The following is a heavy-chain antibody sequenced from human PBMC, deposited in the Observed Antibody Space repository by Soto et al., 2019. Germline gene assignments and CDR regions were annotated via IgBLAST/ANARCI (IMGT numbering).Heavy chain of an antibody. CDR1: GFTFSSYA. CDR3: ALTQRSDIVALQY. J-gene: IGHJ4*02. D-gene: IGHD5-12*01. V-gene: IGHV3-30*04. Sequence: GGSLRLSCAASGFTFSSYAMHWVRQAPGKGLEWVAVISYDGSNKYYADSVKGRFTISRDNSKNTLYLQMNSLRAEDTAVYYCALTQRSDIVALQYWGQGTLVTVSS. CDR2: ISYDGSNK.